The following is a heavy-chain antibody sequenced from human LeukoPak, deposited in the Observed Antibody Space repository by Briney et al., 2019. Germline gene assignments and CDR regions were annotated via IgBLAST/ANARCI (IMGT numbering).Heavy chain of an antibody. J-gene: IGHJ6*03. V-gene: IGHV1-18*01. Sequence: ASVKVSCKASGYTFTSYGISWVRQAPGQGLEWMGWISAYNGNTNYAQKLQGRVTMTTDTSTSTAYMELRSLRSDDTAVYYCAKDSSGYDYYYYYMDVWGKGTTVTISS. D-gene: IGHD3-22*01. CDR2: ISAYNGNT. CDR1: GYTFTSYG. CDR3: AKDSSGYDYYYYYMDV.